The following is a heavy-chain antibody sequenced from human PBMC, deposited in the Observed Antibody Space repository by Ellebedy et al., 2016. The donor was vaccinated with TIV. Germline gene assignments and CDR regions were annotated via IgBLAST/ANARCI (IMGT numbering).Heavy chain of an antibody. CDR3: ARSGWGFSGSYPIYYFDY. V-gene: IGHV1-2*04. CDR1: GYTFTGYY. J-gene: IGHJ4*02. CDR2: INPNSGGT. Sequence: ASVKVSXXASGYTFTGYYMHWVRQAPGQGLEWMGWINPNSGGTNYAQKFQGWVTMTRDTSISTAYMELSRLRSDDTAVYYCARSGWGFSGSYPIYYFDYWGQGTLVTVSS. D-gene: IGHD1-26*01.